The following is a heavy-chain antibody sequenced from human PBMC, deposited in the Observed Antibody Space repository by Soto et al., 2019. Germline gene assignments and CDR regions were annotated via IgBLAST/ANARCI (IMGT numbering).Heavy chain of an antibody. Sequence: QVQLQESGPGLVKSSGTLSLTCAVSGGSISSSNWWRWVRQPPGKGLGWIGEIYQSGSTNYHPSLRIRVTISVDKAKNQSSLKLSSVTAADTALYYCASVRGGYYSAMDVWGQGTTVTVSS. V-gene: IGHV4-4*02. CDR1: GGSISSSNW. J-gene: IGHJ6*02. CDR2: IYQSGST. D-gene: IGHD3-10*02. CDR3: ASVRGGYYSAMDV.